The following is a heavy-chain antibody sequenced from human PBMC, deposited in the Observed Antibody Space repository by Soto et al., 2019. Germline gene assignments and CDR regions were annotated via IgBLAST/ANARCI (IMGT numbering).Heavy chain of an antibody. D-gene: IGHD1-7*01. CDR2: ISSSSTYI. Sequence: EVQLVESGGGLVKPGGSLRLSCAASGFTFSSYSMNWVRQAPGKGLEWVSSISSSSTYIYYADSVKGRFTISRDNAKNPLYLQMNSPRAEDTALYYCARVKTPRTGTTFTWGQGTLVTVSS. V-gene: IGHV3-21*01. J-gene: IGHJ5*02. CDR1: GFTFSSYS. CDR3: ARVKTPRTGTTFT.